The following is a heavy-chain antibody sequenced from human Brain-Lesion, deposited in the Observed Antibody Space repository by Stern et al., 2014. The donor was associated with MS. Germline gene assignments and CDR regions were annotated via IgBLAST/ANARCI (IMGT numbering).Heavy chain of an antibody. Sequence: QVQLVQSGGGVVQPGRSLRLSCAASGFSFSSFGMHGVRQAPGKGLEWVTLISYDGSKDYADSVTARVPISRVKSKNTLYLQMNSLRAEDTALYYCAKDRQYLTFFFDFWGQGSLVTVSS. CDR1: GFSFSSFG. V-gene: IGHV3-30*18. CDR2: ISYDGSK. CDR3: AKDRQYLTFFFDF. J-gene: IGHJ4*02. D-gene: IGHD2/OR15-2a*01.